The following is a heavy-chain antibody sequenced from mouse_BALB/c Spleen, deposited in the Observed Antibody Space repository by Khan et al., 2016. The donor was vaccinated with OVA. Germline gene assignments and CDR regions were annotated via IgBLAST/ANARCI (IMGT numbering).Heavy chain of an antibody. CDR2: INTHSGVP. Sequence: QVQLQQSGPELKKPGETVRISCKASGYTFTTAGMRWVQKMPGKGLKWIGWINTHSGVPKYAEDFKGRFAFSLETSASTAYLQITNLKNEDTATYFCASGYGYGWYFDVWGAGTTVTVSS. CDR1: GYTFTTAG. V-gene: IGHV9-4*02. J-gene: IGHJ1*01. D-gene: IGHD2-2*01. CDR3: ASGYGYGWYFDV.